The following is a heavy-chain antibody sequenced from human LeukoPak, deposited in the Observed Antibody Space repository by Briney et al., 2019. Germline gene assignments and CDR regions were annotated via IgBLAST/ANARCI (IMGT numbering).Heavy chain of an antibody. CDR2: IYSGGST. V-gene: IGHV3-66*01. D-gene: IGHD1-26*01. Sequence: GGSLRLSCAASGFTVSSNYMSWVRQAPGKGLEWVSVIYSGGSTYYADSVKGRFTISRDNSKNTLYLQMNSLRAEDTAVYYCARVGESWEPPAFDPWGQGTLVTVSS. CDR1: GFTVSSNY. J-gene: IGHJ5*02. CDR3: ARVGESWEPPAFDP.